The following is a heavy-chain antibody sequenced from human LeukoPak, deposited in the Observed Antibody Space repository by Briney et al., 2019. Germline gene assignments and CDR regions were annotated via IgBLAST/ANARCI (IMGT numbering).Heavy chain of an antibody. CDR3: ARHGGMVVIITLAS. V-gene: IGHV3-23*01. Sequence: GGSLRLSCGASGFTFSNYAMSWVRQAPGKGLEWVSAISGGAGSTHYTDSVKGRFTISRDNSKSTLYLQMNNLRAEDAAVYYCARHGGMVVIITLASWGQGTLVTVSS. CDR2: ISGGAGST. J-gene: IGHJ4*02. CDR1: GFTFSNYA. D-gene: IGHD2-21*01.